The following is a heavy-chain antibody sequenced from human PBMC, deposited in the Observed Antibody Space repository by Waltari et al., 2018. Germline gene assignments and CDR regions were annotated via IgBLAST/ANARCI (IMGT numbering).Heavy chain of an antibody. D-gene: IGHD3-22*01. CDR2: IYHSGTP. CDR1: GGSVSSGLHY. V-gene: IGHV4-30-4*08. CDR3: ARVVKYYDSFGFPSDYMDV. J-gene: IGHJ6*03. Sequence: QVQLRESGPGLVKPSQTLPLTCSVSGGSVSSGLHYWSWIRQSPGKGLEWIGYIYHSGTPYYHPTPRGRLTLSVDTSNYQSSLKLTSVTAADTAVYYCARVVKYYDSFGFPSDYMDVWGKGTTVIVSS.